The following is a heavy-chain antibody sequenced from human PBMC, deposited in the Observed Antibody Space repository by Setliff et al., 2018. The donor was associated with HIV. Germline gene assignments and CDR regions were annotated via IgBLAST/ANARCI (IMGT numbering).Heavy chain of an antibody. Sequence: TCGVSGYSIRSGYYWGWIRQPPGKGLEWIGSIYESGSPYYNSSLKSRVTISVDTSKNQFSLNLSSVTAADTAVYYCARQTYKSGRYDSWGQGTLVTVSS. CDR2: IYESGSP. J-gene: IGHJ5*01. CDR3: ARQTYKSGRYDS. CDR1: GYSIRSGYY. D-gene: IGHD3-3*01. V-gene: IGHV4-38-2*01.